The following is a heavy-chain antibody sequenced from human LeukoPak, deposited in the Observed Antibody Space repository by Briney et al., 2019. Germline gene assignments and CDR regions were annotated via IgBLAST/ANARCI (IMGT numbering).Heavy chain of an antibody. J-gene: IGHJ6*03. D-gene: IGHD3-3*01. CDR3: ARADLKTYYYYMDV. Sequence: ASVRVSCKASGYTFTSYAMNWVRQAPGQGLEWMGWISTYNGNTNYAQKLQGRVTMTTDTSTSTAYMELRSLRSDDTAVYYCARADLKTYYYYMDVWGKGTTVTISS. CDR1: GYTFTSYA. CDR2: ISTYNGNT. V-gene: IGHV1-18*01.